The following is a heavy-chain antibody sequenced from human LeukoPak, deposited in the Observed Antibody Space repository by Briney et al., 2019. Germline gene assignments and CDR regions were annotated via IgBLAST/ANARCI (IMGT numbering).Heavy chain of an antibody. CDR1: GGTFSSYA. J-gene: IGHJ4*02. CDR3: ARDLMVATGRPQPIDY. D-gene: IGHD2-8*01. CDR2: IIPIFGTA. V-gene: IGHV1-69*05. Sequence: SVKVSCKASGGTFSSYAISWVRQAPGQGLEWMGGIIPIFGTANYAQKFQGRVTVTRDTSASTAYMELSSLKSEDTALYYCARDLMVATGRPQPIDYWGQGTLVTVSS.